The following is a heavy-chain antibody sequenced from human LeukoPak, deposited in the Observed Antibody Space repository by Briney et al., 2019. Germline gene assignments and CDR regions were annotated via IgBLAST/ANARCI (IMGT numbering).Heavy chain of an antibody. CDR3: ARGYGSGSYFEY. Sequence: PETLSLTCAVSGGSFSGHYWSWIRQTAGKGLEWIGEINRGGDTNYNPALKNRVTLSIDTSRNQFSMRLGSVTAADTAVYYCARGYGSGSYFEYWGQGTLVTVSS. D-gene: IGHD3-10*01. J-gene: IGHJ4*02. CDR2: INRGGDT. V-gene: IGHV4-34*01. CDR1: GGSFSGHY.